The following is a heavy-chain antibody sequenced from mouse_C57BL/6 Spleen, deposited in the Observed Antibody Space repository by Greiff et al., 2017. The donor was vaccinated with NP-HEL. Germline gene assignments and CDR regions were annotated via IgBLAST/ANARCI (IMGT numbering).Heavy chain of an antibody. Sequence: EVKVVESGGGLVKPGGSLKLSCAASGFTFSDYGMHWVRQAPEKGLEWVAYISSGSSTIYYADTVKGRFTISRDNAKNTLFLQMTSLRSEDTAVYYCARNGYYPYAMDYWGQGTSVTVSS. D-gene: IGHD2-3*01. CDR3: ARNGYYPYAMDY. CDR2: ISSGSSTI. V-gene: IGHV5-17*01. J-gene: IGHJ4*01. CDR1: GFTFSDYG.